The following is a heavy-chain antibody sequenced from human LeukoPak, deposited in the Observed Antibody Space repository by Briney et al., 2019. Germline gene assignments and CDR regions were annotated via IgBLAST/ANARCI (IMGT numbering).Heavy chain of an antibody. CDR1: GFTFSSYG. D-gene: IGHD3-10*02. CDR3: AKQMFRGFFYYAMDV. J-gene: IGHJ6*02. CDR2: ISYDGSNK. Sequence: QSGRSLRLSCAASGFTFSSYGMHWVRQAPGKGLEWVAVISYDGSNKYYADSVKGRFTISRDNSKNTLYLQMNSLRAEDTAVYYCAKQMFRGFFYYAMDVWGQGTTVTVSS. V-gene: IGHV3-30*18.